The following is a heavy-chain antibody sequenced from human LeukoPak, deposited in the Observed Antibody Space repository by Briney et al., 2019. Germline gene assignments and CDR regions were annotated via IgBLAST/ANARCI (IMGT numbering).Heavy chain of an antibody. CDR1: GYTFTGYY. J-gene: IGHJ2*01. Sequence: ASVKVSCKASGYTFTGYYMHWVRQAPGQGLEWMGWINPNGGGTNYAQKFQGRVTMTRDTSISTAYMELSRLRSDDTAVYYCAGSDRRVWYFDLWGRGTLVTVSS. CDR2: INPNGGGT. V-gene: IGHV1-2*02. CDR3: AGSDRRVWYFDL.